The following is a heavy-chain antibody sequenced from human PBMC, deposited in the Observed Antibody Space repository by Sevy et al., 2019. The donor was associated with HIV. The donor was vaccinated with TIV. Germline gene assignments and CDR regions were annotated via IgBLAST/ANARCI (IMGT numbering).Heavy chain of an antibody. J-gene: IGHJ4*02. CDR3: ARNQKNLVVVPAAINYFDY. Sequence: SETLSLTCAVYGGSFSGYYWSWIRQPPGKGLEWIGEINHSGSTNYNPSLKSRVTISVDTSKNQFSLKLGTVTAADTAVYYCARNQKNLVVVPAAINYFDYWGQGTLVTVSS. V-gene: IGHV4-34*01. CDR1: GGSFSGYY. D-gene: IGHD2-2*02. CDR2: INHSGST.